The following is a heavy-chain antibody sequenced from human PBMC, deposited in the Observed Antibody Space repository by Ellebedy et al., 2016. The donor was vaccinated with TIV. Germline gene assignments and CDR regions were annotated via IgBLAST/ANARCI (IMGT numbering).Heavy chain of an antibody. CDR1: GFTFSTYW. D-gene: IGHD3-10*01. J-gene: IGHJ4*02. V-gene: IGHV3-7*03. CDR3: AKDSGKYGWNSEY. CDR2: IKEDGSQT. Sequence: GESLKISCATSGFTFSTYWMAWVRQAPGKGLEWVANIKEDGSQTYYVGSVKGRFTISRDNAKNSLYLQMNSLRADDTAICYCAKDSGKYGWNSEYWGQGTQVTVSS.